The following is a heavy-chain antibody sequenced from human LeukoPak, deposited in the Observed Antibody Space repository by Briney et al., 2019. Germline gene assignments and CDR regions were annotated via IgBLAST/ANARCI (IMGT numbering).Heavy chain of an antibody. CDR2: ISYDGSNK. V-gene: IGHV3-30*04. J-gene: IGHJ4*02. Sequence: PGGSLRLSCAASGFTFSSYAMHWVRQAPGKELEWVAVISYDGSNKYYADSVKGRFTISRDNSKNTLYLQMNSLRAEDTAVYYCARDTYYYGSGLDYWGQGTLVTVSS. D-gene: IGHD3-10*01. CDR1: GFTFSSYA. CDR3: ARDTYYYGSGLDY.